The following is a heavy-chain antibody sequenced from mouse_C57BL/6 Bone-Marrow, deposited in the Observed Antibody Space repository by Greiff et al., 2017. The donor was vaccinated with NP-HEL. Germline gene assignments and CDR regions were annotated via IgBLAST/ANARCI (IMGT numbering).Heavy chain of an antibody. D-gene: IGHD1-1*01. CDR2: IDPENGDT. CDR3: TDSGSSHWYFDV. CDR1: GFNIKDDY. J-gene: IGHJ1*03. V-gene: IGHV14-4*01. Sequence: VHVKQSGAELVRPGASVKLSCTASGFNIKDDYMHWVKQRPEQSLEWIGWIDPENGDTEYASTFQGKATITADTSSNTAYLQLSRLTSEDTAVYYCTDSGSSHWYFDVWGTGTTVTVAS.